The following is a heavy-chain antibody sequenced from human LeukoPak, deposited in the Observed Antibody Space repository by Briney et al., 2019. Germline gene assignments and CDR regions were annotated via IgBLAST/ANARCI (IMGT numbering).Heavy chain of an antibody. CDR3: ARSSNGVYIQ. Sequence: GGSLRLSCVASGFTFRNYYMHWVRQVPGKGLVWVSRISGDGSSIFYADSVKGRFTISKDNAKNSLYVQMNSLRADDSAVYYCARSSNGVYIQWGQGTLVTVSS. J-gene: IGHJ4*02. V-gene: IGHV3-74*01. CDR2: ISGDGSSI. D-gene: IGHD2-8*01. CDR1: GFTFRNYY.